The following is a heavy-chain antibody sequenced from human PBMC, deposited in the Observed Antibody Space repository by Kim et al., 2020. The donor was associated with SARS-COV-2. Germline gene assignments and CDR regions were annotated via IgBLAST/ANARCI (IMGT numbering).Heavy chain of an antibody. CDR2: IYYIGST. V-gene: IGHV4-61*01. CDR3: ARDRNDNWFDP. CDR1: GGYVSSGSYY. D-gene: IGHD2-8*01. J-gene: IGHJ5*02. Sequence: SETLSLTCTVSGGYVSSGSYYWSWIRQPPGKELEWIGYIYYIGSTNYNPSLKSRVTISVDTSKNQFSLKLSSVTAADTAVYYCARDRNDNWFDPWGQGTLVTVSS.